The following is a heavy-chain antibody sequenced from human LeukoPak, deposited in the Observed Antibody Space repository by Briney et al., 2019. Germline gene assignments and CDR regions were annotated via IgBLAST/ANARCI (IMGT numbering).Heavy chain of an antibody. CDR1: GFTFSSFW. CDR3: TTDGGLGQQLVLDGDY. V-gene: IGHV3-15*01. J-gene: IGHJ4*02. Sequence: PGGSLRLSCTASGFTFSSFWMAWVRQTPGKGLEWVGRIKSKTDGGTTDYAAPVKGRFTISRDDSKNTLYLQMNSLKTEDTAVYYCTTDGGLGQQLVLDGDYWGQGTLVTVSS. D-gene: IGHD6-13*01. CDR2: IKSKTDGGTT.